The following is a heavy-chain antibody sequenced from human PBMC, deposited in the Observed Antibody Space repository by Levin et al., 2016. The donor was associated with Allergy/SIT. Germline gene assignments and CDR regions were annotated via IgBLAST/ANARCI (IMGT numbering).Heavy chain of an antibody. V-gene: IGHV3-48*01. CDR2: IVRSGSTV. CDR3: ARAVGAVAGGYFDY. J-gene: IGHJ4*02. D-gene: IGHD6-19*01. Sequence: GESLKISCAASGFTFSSYNMNWVRQAPGKGLEWIAYIVRSGSTVEYADSVKGRFTISRDSAKNSLYLQMNSLRADDTAIYYCARAVGAVAGGYFDYWGQGTLVTVSS. CDR1: GFTFSSYN.